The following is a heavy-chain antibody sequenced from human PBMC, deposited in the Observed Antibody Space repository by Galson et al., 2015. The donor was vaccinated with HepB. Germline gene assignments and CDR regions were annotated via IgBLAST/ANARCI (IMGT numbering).Heavy chain of an antibody. CDR2: IYYSGST. Sequence: SETLSLTCTVSGGSISSGSYYWGWIRQPPGKGLECIGSIYYSGSTYYNPSLKSRVTISVDTSKNQFSLKLSSVTAADTAVYYCARTREYYYYMDVWGKGTTVTVSS. J-gene: IGHJ6*03. V-gene: IGHV4-39*01. CDR3: ARTREYYYYMDV. CDR1: GGSISSGSYY.